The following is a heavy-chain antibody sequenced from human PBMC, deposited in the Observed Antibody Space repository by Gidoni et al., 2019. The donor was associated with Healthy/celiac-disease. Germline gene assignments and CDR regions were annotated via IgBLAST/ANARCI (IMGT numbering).Heavy chain of an antibody. CDR2: ISWNSGSI. V-gene: IGHV3-9*01. Sequence: EVQLVESGGGLVQPGRSLRLSCAASGFTFDDYAMHWVRQAPGKGLEWVSGISWNSGSIGYADSVKGRFTISRDNAKNSLYLQMNSLRAEDTALYYCAKLGLPGVDVWGQGTTVTVSS. CDR1: GFTFDDYA. J-gene: IGHJ6*02. D-gene: IGHD3-10*01. CDR3: AKLGLPGVDV.